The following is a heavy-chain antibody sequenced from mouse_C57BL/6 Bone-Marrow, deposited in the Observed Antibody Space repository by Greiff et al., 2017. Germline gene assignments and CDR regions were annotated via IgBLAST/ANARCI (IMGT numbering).Heavy chain of an antibody. CDR3: ASIYSFAY. Sequence: EVQLQESGGGLVKPGGSLKLSCAASGFTFSDYGMHWVRQAPEKGLEWVAYISSGSSTIYYADTMKGRFTISRDNAKNTLFLQMTSLRSEDTAMYYCASIYSFAYWGQGTLVTVSA. V-gene: IGHV5-17*01. CDR2: ISSGSSTI. CDR1: GFTFSDYG. J-gene: IGHJ3*01. D-gene: IGHD2-1*01.